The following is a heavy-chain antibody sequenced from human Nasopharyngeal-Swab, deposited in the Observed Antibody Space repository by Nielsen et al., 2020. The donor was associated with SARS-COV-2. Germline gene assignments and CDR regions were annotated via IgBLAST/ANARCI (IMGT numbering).Heavy chain of an antibody. Sequence: GESLKISCKGSGYIFTTSWIGWVRQMPGKGLEWMGVIYPGDSDTRYSPSFQGRVTMSADKSVSTAYLQWSSLKASDTAMYYCARHEYGFWNGYFPPLDYWGQGTLVTVTS. J-gene: IGHJ4*02. CDR2: IYPGDSDT. CDR3: ARHEYGFWNGYFPPLDY. D-gene: IGHD3-3*01. V-gene: IGHV5-51*01. CDR1: GYIFTTSW.